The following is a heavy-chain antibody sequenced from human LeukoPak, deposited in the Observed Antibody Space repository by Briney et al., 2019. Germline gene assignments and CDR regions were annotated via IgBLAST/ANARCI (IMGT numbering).Heavy chain of an antibody. CDR2: ISGSGGST. D-gene: IGHD3-3*01. V-gene: IGHV3-23*01. J-gene: IGHJ4*02. CDR3: AKVVVGDDFWSGYYSDY. CDR1: GFTFSSYA. Sequence: GGSLRLSCAASGFTFSSYAMSWVRQAPGKGLEWVSAISGSGGSTYYADSVKGRFTISRDNSKNTLYLQMNSLGAEDTAVYYCAKVVVGDDFWSGYYSDYWGQGTLVTVSS.